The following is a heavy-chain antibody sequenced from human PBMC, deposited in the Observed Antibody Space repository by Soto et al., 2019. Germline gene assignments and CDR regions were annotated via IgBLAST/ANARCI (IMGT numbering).Heavy chain of an antibody. CDR2: INWNGGST. Sequence: GGSLRLSCAASGFPFDDYGMSWVRQAPGKGLEWVSGINWNGGSTGYADSVKGRFTISRDNAKNSLYLQMNSLRAEDTALYYCARVRLYPTVIYGMDVWGQGTTVTVSS. J-gene: IGHJ6*02. CDR1: GFPFDDYG. V-gene: IGHV3-20*04. CDR3: ARVRLYPTVIYGMDV. D-gene: IGHD4-4*01.